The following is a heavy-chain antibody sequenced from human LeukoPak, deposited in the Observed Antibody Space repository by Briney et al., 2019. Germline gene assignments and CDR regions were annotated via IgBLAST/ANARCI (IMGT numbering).Heavy chain of an antibody. CDR3: AGHDEGSGWYRSYIDL. Sequence: PSETLSLTCTVSGVSICSYYCSWIRQPPGKGLEWIGYISTSGSTDYSPSLKSRVTISVDRSKNQCSLNLSSVTAADTAVYYCAGHDEGSGWYRSYIDLWGRGTLVIVSS. D-gene: IGHD6-19*01. V-gene: IGHV4-4*09. J-gene: IGHJ2*01. CDR2: ISTSGST. CDR1: GVSICSYY.